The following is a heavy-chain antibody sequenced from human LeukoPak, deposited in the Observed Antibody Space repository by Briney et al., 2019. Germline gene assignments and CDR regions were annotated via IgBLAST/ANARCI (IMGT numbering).Heavy chain of an antibody. D-gene: IGHD6-19*01. CDR2: ISGSSSAK. V-gene: IGHV3-48*02. CDR3: VIQYFHYSSGWLY. J-gene: IGHJ4*02. CDR1: GFIFSNYP. Sequence: TGGSLRLSCGASGFIFSNYPMNWVRQAPGKGLEWVSYISGSSSAKYYADSVKGRFTISRDNAKNSLYLQMNSLRDEDTAVYYCVIQYFHYSSGWLYWGQGTLVSVSS.